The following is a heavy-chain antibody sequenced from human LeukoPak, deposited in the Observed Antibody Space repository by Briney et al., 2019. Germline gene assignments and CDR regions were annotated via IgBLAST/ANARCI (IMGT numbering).Heavy chain of an antibody. D-gene: IGHD5-12*01. J-gene: IGHJ4*02. CDR1: GFTFSTYS. Sequence: GGSLRLSCAVSGFTFSTYSMNWVRQAPGKGLEWVSFISSSSSSLKYADSMKGRFTISRDNAKNSVYLQMNNLRAEDTAVYYCAKGYSYDYWGQGTLVTVSS. CDR3: AKGYSYDY. CDR2: ISSSSSSL. V-gene: IGHV3-21*01.